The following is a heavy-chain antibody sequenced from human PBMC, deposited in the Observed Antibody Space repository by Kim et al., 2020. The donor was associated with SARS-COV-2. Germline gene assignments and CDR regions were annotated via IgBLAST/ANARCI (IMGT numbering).Heavy chain of an antibody. Sequence: GGSLRLSCAASGFTFSSYGMHWVRQAPGKGLEWVAVIWYDGSNKYYADSVKGRFTISRDNSKNTLYLQMNSLRAEDTAVYYCARGLIAARPYYFDYWGQGTLVTVSS. J-gene: IGHJ4*02. D-gene: IGHD6-6*01. CDR1: GFTFSSYG. CDR2: IWYDGSNK. CDR3: ARGLIAARPYYFDY. V-gene: IGHV3-33*01.